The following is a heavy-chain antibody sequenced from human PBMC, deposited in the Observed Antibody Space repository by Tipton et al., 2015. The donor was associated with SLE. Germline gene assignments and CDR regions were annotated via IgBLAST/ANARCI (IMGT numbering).Heavy chain of an antibody. CDR3: AKDRYYDSSGYPYYFDY. Sequence: SLRLSCAASGFTFSSYSMNWVRQAPGKGLEWVSSISSSSSYIYYADSVKGRFTISRDNAKNSLYLQMNSLRAEDTAVYYCAKDRYYDSSGYPYYFDYWGQGTLVTVSS. J-gene: IGHJ4*02. CDR1: GFTFSSYS. D-gene: IGHD3-22*01. V-gene: IGHV3-21*04. CDR2: ISSSSSYI.